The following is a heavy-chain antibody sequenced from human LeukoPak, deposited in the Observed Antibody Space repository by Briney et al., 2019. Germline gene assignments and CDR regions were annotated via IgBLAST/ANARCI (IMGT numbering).Heavy chain of an antibody. D-gene: IGHD6-25*01. CDR1: GVSIQSYW. CDR3: ARSGYAISAYHSDF. CDR2: IYTTGRT. J-gene: IGHJ4*02. Sequence: WETLSLTCDVSGVSIQSYWWSWVRKPAGKGLEWIGRIYTTGRTNYSPSFQSRVTMSIDVSSNQFSLTLRSVTAADTAVYYCARSGYAISAYHSDFWGLGAPVTVSS. V-gene: IGHV4-4*07.